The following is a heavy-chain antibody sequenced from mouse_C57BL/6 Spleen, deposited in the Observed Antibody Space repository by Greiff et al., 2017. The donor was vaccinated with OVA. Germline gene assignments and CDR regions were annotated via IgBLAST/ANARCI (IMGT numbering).Heavy chain of an antibody. J-gene: IGHJ3*01. V-gene: IGHV1-80*01. D-gene: IGHD3-3*01. Sequence: QVQLQQSGAELVKPGASGKISCKASGSAFSGYWRTWVKQGPGKGLEWIGQIFPGVGDTTYNGKFKGKATLTADKSSSTAYMQLSSLTSEDSAVYFCAREAGTGVAYWGQGTLVTVSA. CDR3: AREAGTGVAY. CDR2: IFPGVGDT. CDR1: GSAFSGYW.